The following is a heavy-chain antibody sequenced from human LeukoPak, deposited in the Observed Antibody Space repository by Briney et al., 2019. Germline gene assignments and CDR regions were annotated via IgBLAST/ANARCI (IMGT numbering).Heavy chain of an antibody. J-gene: IGHJ6*02. V-gene: IGHV3-23*01. Sequence: GGSLRLSCAASGFTFSSYAMSWVRQAPGKGLEWVSAISGSGGSTYYADSVKGRFTVSRDNSKNTLYLQMNSLRAEDTAVYYCAKAEYSSNYGMDVWGQGTTVTVSS. CDR1: GFTFSSYA. CDR3: AKAEYSSNYGMDV. CDR2: ISGSGGST. D-gene: IGHD6-6*01.